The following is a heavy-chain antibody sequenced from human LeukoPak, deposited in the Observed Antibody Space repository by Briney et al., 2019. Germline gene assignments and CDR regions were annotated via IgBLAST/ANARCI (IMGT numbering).Heavy chain of an antibody. V-gene: IGHV1-2*02. CDR3: AKNNWGLDH. D-gene: IGHD7-27*01. Sequence: ASVNVSCKASGYTFTGYYMHWVRQAPGQGLEWMGWINPNTGGTNYAQKFQGRVTMTRDTSISTAYMDLTRLRSDDTAVYYCAKNNWGLDHWGQGTLVTVSS. J-gene: IGHJ4*02. CDR1: GYTFTGYY. CDR2: INPNTGGT.